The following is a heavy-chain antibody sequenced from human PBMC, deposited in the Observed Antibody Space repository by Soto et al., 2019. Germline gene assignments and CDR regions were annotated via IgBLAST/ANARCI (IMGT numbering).Heavy chain of an antibody. J-gene: IGHJ6*02. Sequence: GGFLRLSCAASGFTFSSYRMNWFRQAPWKWLEWVSSISSSSSYIYYADSVKGRFTISRDNAKNSLYLQMNSLRAEDTAVYYCARVDTAMPYYYYGMDVWGQGTTVTVSS. V-gene: IGHV3-21*01. CDR1: GFTFSSYR. CDR2: ISSSSSYI. CDR3: ARVDTAMPYYYYGMDV. D-gene: IGHD5-18*01.